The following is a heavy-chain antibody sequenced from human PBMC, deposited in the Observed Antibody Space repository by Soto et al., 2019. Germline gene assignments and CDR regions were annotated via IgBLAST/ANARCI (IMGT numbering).Heavy chain of an antibody. Sequence: QVQLVQSGAEVKKPGSSVKVSCKASGGSFSDYAISWVRQAPGQGLEWIGGTIPIFGAANFAQKFQGRVTITADESTSTAYMELSSLRSEDTAVYYCARGYFDSSGYRGVAFYFDYWGQGTLVTVSS. CDR2: TIPIFGAA. CDR1: GGSFSDYA. CDR3: ARGYFDSSGYRGVAFYFDY. V-gene: IGHV1-69*01. D-gene: IGHD3-22*01. J-gene: IGHJ4*02.